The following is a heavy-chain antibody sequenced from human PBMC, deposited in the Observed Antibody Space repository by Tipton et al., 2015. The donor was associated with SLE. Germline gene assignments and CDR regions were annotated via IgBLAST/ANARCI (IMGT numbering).Heavy chain of an antibody. CDR2: IIPIFGTA. D-gene: IGHD1-7*01. CDR1: GGTFSSYA. CDR3: ARGTTDPYAFDI. J-gene: IGHJ3*02. Sequence: QLVQSGAEVKKPGSSVKVSCKASGGTFSSYAISWVRQAPGQGLEWMGGIIPIFGTANYAQKFQGRVTISTDRSTRTAYMELSSLRSEDTAVYYCARGTTDPYAFDIWGQGTMVTVSS. V-gene: IGHV1-69*06.